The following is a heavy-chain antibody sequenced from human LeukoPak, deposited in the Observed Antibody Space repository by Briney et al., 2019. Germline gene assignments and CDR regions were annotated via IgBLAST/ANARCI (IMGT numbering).Heavy chain of an antibody. Sequence: PGGSLTLSCAASGFTFSSYAMSWVRQAPGKGLEWVSAISSGGRTVFYAASVKGRITISRDNSKNTLYLQMNSLTVEDTAVYYCAKDRSVIPAAIPDYWGQGILVIVSS. CDR2: ISSGGRTV. V-gene: IGHV3-23*01. D-gene: IGHD2-2*01. CDR1: GFTFSSYA. J-gene: IGHJ4*02. CDR3: AKDRSVIPAAIPDY.